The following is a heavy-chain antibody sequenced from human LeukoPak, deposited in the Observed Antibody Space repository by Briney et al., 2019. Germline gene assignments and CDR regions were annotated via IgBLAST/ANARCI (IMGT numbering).Heavy chain of an antibody. V-gene: IGHV4-59*01. CDR2: IYYSGST. D-gene: IGHD6-13*01. Sequence: SETLSLTCTVSGGSISSYYWSWIRQPPGEGLGWIGYIYYSGSTNYNPSLKSRVTISVDTSKNQFSLKLSSVTAADTAVYYCARWSIAAAVGGLKEGQEDYWGQGTLVTVSS. J-gene: IGHJ4*02. CDR1: GGSISSYY. CDR3: ARWSIAAAVGGLKEGQEDY.